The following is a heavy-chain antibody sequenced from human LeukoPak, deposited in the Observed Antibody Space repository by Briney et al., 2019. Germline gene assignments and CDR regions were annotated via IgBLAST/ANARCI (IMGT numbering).Heavy chain of an antibody. CDR1: GGSISSYY. Sequence: PSETLSLTCIVSGGSISSYYWSWTRQPPGKGLEWIGNIYSSGTTNYNPSLKSRVTISMDTSKNQFSLKLSSVTAADTAVYYCARGKIWSPVYLSHWGQGTLVTVSS. D-gene: IGHD3-10*01. V-gene: IGHV4-59*13. J-gene: IGHJ4*02. CDR3: ARGKIWSPVYLSH. CDR2: IYSSGTT.